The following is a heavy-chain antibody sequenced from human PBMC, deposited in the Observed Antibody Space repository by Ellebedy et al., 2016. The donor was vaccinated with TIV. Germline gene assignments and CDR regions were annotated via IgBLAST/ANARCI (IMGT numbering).Heavy chain of an antibody. CDR2: VYYSGSP. J-gene: IGHJ4*02. CDR1: GGSVSSTRYY. CDR3: ARTDPWQPIDD. V-gene: IGHV4-39*01. D-gene: IGHD2-21*02. Sequence: MPSETLSLTCSVPGGSVSSTRYYWAWIRQPPGKGLEYIGSVYYSGSPYYNPSFKSRATLSADTSKNQFSLNLRTVTAADTSVYYCARTDPWQPIDDWGQGILVSVSS.